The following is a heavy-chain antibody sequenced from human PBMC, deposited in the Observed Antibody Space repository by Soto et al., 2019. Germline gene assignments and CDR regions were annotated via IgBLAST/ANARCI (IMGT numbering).Heavy chain of an antibody. J-gene: IGHJ4*02. CDR3: ARGPLWEYYFDY. Sequence: SETLSLTCAVYGGSFSGYYWSCIRQPPWKGLEWIGEINHSGSTNYNPSLKSRVTISVDTSKNQFSLKLSSVTAADAAVYYCARGPLWEYYFDYWGQGTLVTVSS. V-gene: IGHV4-34*01. CDR2: INHSGST. CDR1: GGSFSGYY. D-gene: IGHD5-18*01.